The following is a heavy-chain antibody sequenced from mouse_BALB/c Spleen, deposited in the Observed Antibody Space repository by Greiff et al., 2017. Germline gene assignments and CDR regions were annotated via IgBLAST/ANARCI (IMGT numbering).Heavy chain of an antibody. CDR2: ISNGGGST. V-gene: IGHV5-12-2*01. J-gene: IGHJ4*01. CDR1: GFTFSSYT. Sequence: EVKLMESGGGLVQPGGSLKLSCAASGFTFSSYTMSWVRQTPEKRLEWVAYISNGGGSTYYPDTVKGRFTISRDNAKNTLYLQMSSLKSEDTAMYYCARTLLRLRGAMDYWGQGTSVTVSS. D-gene: IGHD1-2*01. CDR3: ARTLLRLRGAMDY.